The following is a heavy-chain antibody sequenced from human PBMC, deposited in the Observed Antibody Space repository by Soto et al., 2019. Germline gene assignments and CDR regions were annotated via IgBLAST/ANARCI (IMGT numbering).Heavy chain of an antibody. CDR3: ARESYYYDSSTFVI. CDR1: GFTFSSYI. Sequence: EVQLVESGGGLGQPGGSLRLSCAASGFTFSSYIMNWVRQAPGKGLEWVSYISRSSRTIYYADSVKGRFTISRDNAKNSLYLQMNSVRDEDTSVYYCARESYYYDSSTFVIWGQGTMVTVSS. V-gene: IGHV3-48*02. D-gene: IGHD3-22*01. J-gene: IGHJ3*02. CDR2: ISRSSRTI.